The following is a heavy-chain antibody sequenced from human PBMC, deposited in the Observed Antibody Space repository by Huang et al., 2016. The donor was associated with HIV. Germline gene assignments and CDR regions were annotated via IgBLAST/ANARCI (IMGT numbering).Heavy chain of an antibody. CDR2: RSNDETYK. Sequence: QLQFVESGGGVVQPGRSMRLSCAASGFPISNVGTHCVRQAPGQGLYMLAIRSNDETYKNYADSVKVRVTIARDNSKNMLYLQMNSLTAEDTAVYYCATSRYDGSTSYHNEYFQHWGQGTLVTVSP. D-gene: IGHD3-22*01. V-gene: IGHV3-30*03. J-gene: IGHJ1*01. CDR3: ATSRYDGSTSYHNEYFQH. CDR1: GFPISNVG.